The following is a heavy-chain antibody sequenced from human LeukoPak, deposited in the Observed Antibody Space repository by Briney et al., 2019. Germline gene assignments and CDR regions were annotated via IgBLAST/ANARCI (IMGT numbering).Heavy chain of an antibody. J-gene: IGHJ6*03. V-gene: IGHV1-24*01. D-gene: IGHD6-13*01. CDR3: ATRDTGGSSPHDYYYYYMDV. CDR2: FDPEDGET. CDR1: GYTLTELS. Sequence: ASVKVSCKVSGYTLTELSMHWVRQAPGKGLEWMGGFDPEDGETIYAQKFQGRVTMTEDTSTDTAYMELSSLRSEDTAVYYCATRDTGGSSPHDYYYYYMDVWGKGTTVTISS.